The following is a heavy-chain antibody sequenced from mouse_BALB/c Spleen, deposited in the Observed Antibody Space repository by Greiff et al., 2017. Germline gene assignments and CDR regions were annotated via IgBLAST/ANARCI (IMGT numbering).Heavy chain of an antibody. CDR2: IWAGGST. CDR3: AREGENYRECAMDY. J-gene: IGHJ4*01. CDR1: GFSLTSYG. V-gene: IGHV2-9*02. Sequence: QVQLKESGPGLVAPSQSLSITCTVSGFSLTSYGVHWVRQPPGKGLEWLGVIWAGGSTNYNSALMSRLSISKDNSKSQVFLKMNSLQTDDTAMYYCAREGENYRECAMDYWGQGTSVTVSS. D-gene: IGHD2-1*01.